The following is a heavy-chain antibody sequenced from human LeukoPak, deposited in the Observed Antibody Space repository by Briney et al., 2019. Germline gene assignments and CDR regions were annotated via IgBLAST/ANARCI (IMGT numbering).Heavy chain of an antibody. CDR3: AKSPGYCSGGSCYLFDY. D-gene: IGHD2-15*01. CDR2: ITWSSGSL. V-gene: IGHV3-9*01. Sequence: GGSLRLSCAASGFTFSSYGMHWVRQAPGKGLEWVSGITWSSGSLGYADSVKGRFTNSRDNAKNSLYLQMNSLRAEDTALYYCAKSPGYCSGGSCYLFDYWGQGTLVTVSS. J-gene: IGHJ4*02. CDR1: GFTFSSYG.